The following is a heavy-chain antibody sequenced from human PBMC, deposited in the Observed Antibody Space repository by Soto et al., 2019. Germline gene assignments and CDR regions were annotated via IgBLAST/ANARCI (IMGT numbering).Heavy chain of an antibody. CDR3: AKVHSSGWYALDY. Sequence: GGSLRLSCAASGFTFSSYAMSWVRQAPGKGLEWVSAISGSGGSTYYADSVKGRFTISRGNSKNTLYLQMNSLRAEDTAVYYCAKVHSSGWYALDYWGQGTLVTVSS. CDR2: ISGSGGST. J-gene: IGHJ4*02. CDR1: GFTFSSYA. D-gene: IGHD6-19*01. V-gene: IGHV3-23*01.